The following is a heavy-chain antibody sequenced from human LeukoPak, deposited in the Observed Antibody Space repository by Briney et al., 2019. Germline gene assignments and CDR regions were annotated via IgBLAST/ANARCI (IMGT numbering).Heavy chain of an antibody. D-gene: IGHD2-2*01. CDR2: ISGSGGST. V-gene: IGHV3-23*01. J-gene: IGHJ3*02. Sequence: GGSLRLSCAASGFTFSSYAMSWVRQAPGKGLEWVSAISGSGGSTYYADSVKGRFTISRDNSKNTLYLQMNSLRAEDTAVYYCAKEGYCGSTSCSLDAFDIWGQGTMVTVSS. CDR3: AKEGYCGSTSCSLDAFDI. CDR1: GFTFSSYA.